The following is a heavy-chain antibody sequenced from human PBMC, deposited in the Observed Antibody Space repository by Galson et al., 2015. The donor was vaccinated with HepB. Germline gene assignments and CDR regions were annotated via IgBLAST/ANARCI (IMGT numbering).Heavy chain of an antibody. V-gene: IGHV3-7*03. J-gene: IGHJ3*02. CDR3: ATYSWSGRKYDAFDI. CDR1: GFTFSSFP. Sequence: SLRLSCAASGFTFSSFPIHWVRQAPGKGLEWVANINQYGSEKYYVGSMKGRFTISRDNARNSLYLQMNGLRVEDTAVYYCATYSWSGRKYDAFDIWGQGTMVTVSS. CDR2: INQYGSEK. D-gene: IGHD5-18*01.